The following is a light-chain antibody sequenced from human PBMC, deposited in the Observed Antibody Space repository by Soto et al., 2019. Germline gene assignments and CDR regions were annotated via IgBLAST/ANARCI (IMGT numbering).Light chain of an antibody. CDR1: QSVTNNY. CDR3: QQCSFSPRT. CDR2: DAS. V-gene: IGKV3-20*01. Sequence: EIVLTQSPGTLSLSPGERATLSCRASQSVTNNYLDWFQQKPGQAPRLLIYDASIRADGIPDRFSGSGSGTDFTLTISRLEPEDSAVYYCQQCSFSPRTLGQGTKVDIK. J-gene: IGKJ1*01.